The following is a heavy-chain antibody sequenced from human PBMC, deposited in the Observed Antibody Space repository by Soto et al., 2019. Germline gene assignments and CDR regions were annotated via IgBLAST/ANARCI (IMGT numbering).Heavy chain of an antibody. CDR2: IKQDGSEK. CDR3: ARDRADTYYDFWSGSAHYYYYGVDV. D-gene: IGHD3-3*01. CDR1: GFTFSSYW. J-gene: IGHJ6*02. V-gene: IGHV3-7*05. Sequence: GGSLRLSCAASGFTFSSYWMSWVRQAPGKGLEWVANIKQDGSEKYYVDSVKGRFTISRDNAKSSLYLQMNSLRAEDTAVYYCARDRADTYYDFWSGSAHYYYYGVDVWGQGTTVTVS.